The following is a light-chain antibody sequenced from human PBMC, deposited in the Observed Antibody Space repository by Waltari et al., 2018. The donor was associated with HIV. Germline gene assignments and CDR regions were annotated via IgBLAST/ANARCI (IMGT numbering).Light chain of an antibody. CDR1: SSNIGRNY. Sequence: QSVLTQPPSTSGAPGQRVTISCSGGSSNIGRNYVYWYQKFPGTAPKRIIFGNNQRPSGVPDRFSGSKSGTSASLGVSGLRSEDEADYYCAAWDNRLSAWLFGGGTKVTVL. J-gene: IGLJ3*02. CDR2: GNN. V-gene: IGLV1-47*01. CDR3: AAWDNRLSAWL.